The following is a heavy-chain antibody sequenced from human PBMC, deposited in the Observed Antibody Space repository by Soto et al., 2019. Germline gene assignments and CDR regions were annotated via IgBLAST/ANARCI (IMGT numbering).Heavy chain of an antibody. V-gene: IGHV3-30*18. CDR2: TSFDETTK. CDR3: SKTRPVLRASPHYY. D-gene: IGHD6-6*01. J-gene: IGHJ4*02. Sequence: QVQLVESGGGVVQPGRSLRLSCAASGFAFRYYGMHWVRQAPGKGLEWVAVTSFDETTKYYADSVKGRFTISRDNSQNTLNPPKATLRPYDTAFFYLSKTRPVLRASPHYYWRQGTLVSVSS. CDR1: GFAFRYYG.